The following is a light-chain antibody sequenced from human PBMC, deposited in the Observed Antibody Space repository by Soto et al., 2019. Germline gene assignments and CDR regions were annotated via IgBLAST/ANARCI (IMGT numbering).Light chain of an antibody. V-gene: IGKV1-27*01. CDR3: QKYNSPPRT. J-gene: IGKJ1*01. CDR2: AAS. Sequence: DIQMTQSPSSLSASVGARVSITCRASQDIANFFAWYQQKPGKVPTLLFYAASTLQSGVPSRFSGSASGTDFTLTISSLQPEDVATYYCQKYNSPPRTFGQGTKVEI. CDR1: QDIANF.